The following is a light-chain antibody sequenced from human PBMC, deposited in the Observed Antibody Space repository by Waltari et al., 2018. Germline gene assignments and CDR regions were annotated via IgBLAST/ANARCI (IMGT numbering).Light chain of an antibody. CDR1: KLGDKY. CDR2: QGN. V-gene: IGLV3-1*01. CDR3: QAWDSSTGV. J-gene: IGLJ1*01. Sequence: SYELTQPPSVSVSPGQTASITCSGDKLGDKYACWYQQKPGQSPVLVIYQGNQRPSGIPDRFSGANSGNTATLTISGTQAMDEADYYCQAWDSSTGVFGTGTKVTVL.